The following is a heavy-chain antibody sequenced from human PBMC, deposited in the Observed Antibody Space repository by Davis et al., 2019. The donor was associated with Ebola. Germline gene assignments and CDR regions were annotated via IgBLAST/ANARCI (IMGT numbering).Heavy chain of an antibody. CDR3: ARLGYCSSTSCYTRYYGMDV. D-gene: IGHD2-2*02. CDR2: IKQDGSEK. V-gene: IGHV3-7*03. CDR1: GFTFSSYW. J-gene: IGHJ6*02. Sequence: GSLRLSCAASGFTFSSYWMSWVRQAPGKGLEWVANIKQDGSEKYYVDSVKGRFTISRDNAKNSLYLQMNSLRAEDTAVYYCARLGYCSSTSCYTRYYGMDVWGQGTTVTVSS.